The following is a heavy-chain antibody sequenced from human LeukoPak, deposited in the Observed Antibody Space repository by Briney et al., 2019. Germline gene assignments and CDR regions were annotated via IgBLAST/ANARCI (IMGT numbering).Heavy chain of an antibody. D-gene: IGHD2-15*01. CDR3: ARDSPPAYCSGGSCYFDY. Sequence: SETLSLTCTVSGGSISSYSYYWSWIRQPAGKGLEWIGRIYTSGSTDYNPSLKSRVTISRDTSKNELSLKLCSVTAADTAVYYCARDSPPAYCSGGSCYFDYWGQGTLVTVSS. J-gene: IGHJ4*02. CDR2: IYTSGST. V-gene: IGHV4-61*02. CDR1: GGSISSYSYY.